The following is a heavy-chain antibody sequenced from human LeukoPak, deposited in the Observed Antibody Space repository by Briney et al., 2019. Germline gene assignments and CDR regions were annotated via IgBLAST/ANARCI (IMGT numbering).Heavy chain of an antibody. D-gene: IGHD3-3*01. V-gene: IGHV3-23*01. CDR1: GFTFSSYA. Sequence: PGGSLRLSCAASGFTFSSYAMSWVRQAPGKGLEWVSAISGSGGSTYYADSVKGRFTISGDNSKNTLYLQMNSLRAEDTAVYYCAKDLGRGETIFGVVIPTLYGMDVWGQGTTVTVSS. CDR2: ISGSGGST. J-gene: IGHJ6*02. CDR3: AKDLGRGETIFGVVIPTLYGMDV.